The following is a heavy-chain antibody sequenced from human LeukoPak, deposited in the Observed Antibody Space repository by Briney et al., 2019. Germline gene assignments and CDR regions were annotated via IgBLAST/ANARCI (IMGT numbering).Heavy chain of an antibody. V-gene: IGHV3-23*01. CDR3: ARDRPTGASRVFVVQ. Sequence: GGSLRLSCAGSGFTFSSYAMSWVRQAPGKGLEWVSAISDTGATTYDADSVKGRFTISRDNAKNSLYLVMNSLRAEDTATYYCARDRPTGASRVFVVQWGQGTLVTVSS. J-gene: IGHJ4*02. CDR1: GFTFSSYA. CDR2: ISDTGATT. D-gene: IGHD2-15*01.